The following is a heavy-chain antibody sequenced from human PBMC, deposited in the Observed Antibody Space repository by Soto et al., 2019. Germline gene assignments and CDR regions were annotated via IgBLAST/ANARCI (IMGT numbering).Heavy chain of an antibody. CDR3: ARVVGVVVPAAIGGYNWFDP. D-gene: IGHD2-2*02. J-gene: IGHJ5*02. CDR2: IYYSGST. Sequence: PSLTCTVSGGSISSGGYYWSWIRQHPGKGLEWIGYIYYSGSTYYNPSLKSRVTISVDTSKNQFSLKLSSVTAADTAVYYCARVVGVVVPAAIGGYNWFDPWGQGTLVTVSS. CDR1: GGSISSGGYY. V-gene: IGHV4-31*03.